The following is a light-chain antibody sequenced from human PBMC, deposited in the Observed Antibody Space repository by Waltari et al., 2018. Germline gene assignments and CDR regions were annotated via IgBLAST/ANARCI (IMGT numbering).Light chain of an antibody. V-gene: IGLV8-61*01. CDR3: VLYMGSGIWV. CDR2: NTN. Sequence: QTVVTQEPSVSVAPGGTVTLTFRLGSGSVTSRYLPSWSQQTPGQAPRTLIYNTNIRSSGVPARFSGSILGNKAALTITGAQADDDSDYYCVLYMGSGIWVFGGGTKLTVL. J-gene: IGLJ3*02. CDR1: SGSVTSRYL.